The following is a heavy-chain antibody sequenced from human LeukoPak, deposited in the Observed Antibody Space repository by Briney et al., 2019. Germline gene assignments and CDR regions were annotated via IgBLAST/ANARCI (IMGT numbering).Heavy chain of an antibody. J-gene: IGHJ4*02. CDR1: GFTFSSYS. CDR3: ARDSPTDYYYDSSGYYDY. CDR2: ISSSSSYI. D-gene: IGHD3-22*01. V-gene: IGHV3-21*01. Sequence: PGGSLRLSCAASGFTFSSYSMNWVRQAPGKGLEWVSSISSSSSYIYYADSVKGRFTISRDNAKNSLYLQMNSLRAEDTAVYYCARDSPTDYYYDSSGYYDYWGQGTLVTVSS.